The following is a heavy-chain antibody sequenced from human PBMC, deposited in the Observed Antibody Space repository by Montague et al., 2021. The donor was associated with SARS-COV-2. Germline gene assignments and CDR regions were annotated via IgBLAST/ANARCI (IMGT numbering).Heavy chain of an antibody. CDR1: GFIFSSYG. CDR3: VRDGGNGYNDLDY. CDR2: ISSDGGEK. D-gene: IGHD5-24*01. V-gene: IGHV3-30*04. Sequence: SLRLSCAASGFIFSSYGMYWVRQAPGKGLESVAVISSDGGEKYYAESVKGRFTISRDNPKNTLYLQMNSLRAEDRALYYCVRDGGNGYNDLDYWGQGTLVTVSS. J-gene: IGHJ4*02.